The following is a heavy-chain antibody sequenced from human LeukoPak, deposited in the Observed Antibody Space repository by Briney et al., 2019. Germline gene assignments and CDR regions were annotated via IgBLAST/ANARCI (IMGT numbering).Heavy chain of an antibody. V-gene: IGHV4-61*02. J-gene: IGHJ4*02. D-gene: IGHD2-8*02. CDR3: GRGDDTGAYDY. CDR1: GGPISSGSYY. Sequence: PSQTLSLPCTVSGGPISSGSYYWSWIRQPAAKGLERLGRIYTSESTSYNPSLKSRVTISVDTSNNQFSLKLRCATAADTVVYYCGRGDDTGAYDYWGQGTLVTVSS. CDR2: IYTSEST.